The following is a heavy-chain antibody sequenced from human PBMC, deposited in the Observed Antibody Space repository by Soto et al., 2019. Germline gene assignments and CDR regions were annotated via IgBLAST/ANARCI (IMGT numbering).Heavy chain of an antibody. CDR3: ATDLYQLPTMKYYYYGMDV. CDR1: GFTFSNCW. CDR2: IKEDGSEK. Sequence: GGSLRLSYAASGFTFSNCWMSWVRQAPGKRLEWVANIKEDGSEKYYVDTVKGRFTISRDNAKNSLFLQMNSLRAEDTAVYYCATDLYQLPTMKYYYYGMDVWGKGTTVTVSS. V-gene: IGHV3-7*03. D-gene: IGHD2-2*01. J-gene: IGHJ6*04.